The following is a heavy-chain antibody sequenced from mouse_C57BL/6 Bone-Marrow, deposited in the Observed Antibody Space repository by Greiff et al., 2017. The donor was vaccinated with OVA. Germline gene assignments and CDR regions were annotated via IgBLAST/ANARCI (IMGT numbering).Heavy chain of an antibody. CDR1: GFTFSSYA. J-gene: IGHJ3*01. Sequence: EVKLEESGGGLVKPGGSMKLSCAASGFTFSSYAMSWVRQTPEKRLAWVATISDGGSYTYYPDNVKGRFTISRDNAKNNLYLQMSHLKSEDTAMYYCARDKLGGAYWGQGTLVTVSA. CDR3: ARDKLGGAY. CDR2: ISDGGSYT. V-gene: IGHV5-4*01. D-gene: IGHD4-1*01.